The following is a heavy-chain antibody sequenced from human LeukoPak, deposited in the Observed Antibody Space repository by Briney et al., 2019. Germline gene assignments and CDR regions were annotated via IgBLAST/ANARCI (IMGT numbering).Heavy chain of an antibody. CDR3: ATDYGTIMTTVTTGGDY. Sequence: ASVKVSCKASGYTFTGYYMHWVRQAPGQGLEWMGRINPNSGGTNYAQKFQGRVTMTRDTSISTAYMELSRLRSDDTALYYCATDYGTIMTTVTTGGDYWGQGTLVTVSS. CDR2: INPNSGGT. D-gene: IGHD4-17*01. CDR1: GYTFTGYY. V-gene: IGHV1-2*06. J-gene: IGHJ4*02.